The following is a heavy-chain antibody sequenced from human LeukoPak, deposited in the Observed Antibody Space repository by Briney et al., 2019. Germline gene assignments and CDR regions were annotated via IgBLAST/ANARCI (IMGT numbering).Heavy chain of an antibody. J-gene: IGHJ4*02. CDR3: ARDRSGSGDY. CDR1: GFTFSTYA. D-gene: IGHD2-15*01. V-gene: IGHV3-64*01. Sequence: PGGSLRLSCAASGFTFSTYAMHWVRLAPGKGLEYVSSITSNGDNTFYANSVKGRFTISRDNSKNTLYLQMGSLRAEDMAVYYCARDRSGSGDYWGQGTLVTVSS. CDR2: ITSNGDNT.